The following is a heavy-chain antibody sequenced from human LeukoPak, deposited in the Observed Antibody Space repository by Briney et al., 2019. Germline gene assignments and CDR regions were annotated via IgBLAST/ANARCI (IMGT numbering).Heavy chain of an antibody. CDR2: IIPIFGTA. J-gene: IGHJ6*04. CDR3: ARGRGVVPAAFYYYYGMDV. Sequence: SVKVSCKASGGTFSSYAISWVRQAPGQGLEWMGGIIPIFGTANYAQKFQGRVTITADKSTSTAYMELSSLRSEDTAVYYCARGRGVVPAAFYYYYGMDVWGKGTTVTVSS. CDR1: GGTFSSYA. V-gene: IGHV1-69*06. D-gene: IGHD2-2*01.